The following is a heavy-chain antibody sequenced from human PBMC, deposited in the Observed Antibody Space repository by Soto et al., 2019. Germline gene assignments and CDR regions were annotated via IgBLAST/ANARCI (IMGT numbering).Heavy chain of an antibody. V-gene: IGHV4-30-4*01. J-gene: IGHJ4*02. D-gene: IGHD5-18*01. CDR3: ARNRGYSQGD. Sequence: PSETLSLTCTVSGGSISSGDYYWSWIRQPPGKGLEWIGYIYYSGSTYYNPSLNSRATISLDKSKNQFSLNLNSVTAADTAVYYCARNRGYSQGDWGPGTLVTVSS. CDR2: IYYSGST. CDR1: GGSISSGDYY.